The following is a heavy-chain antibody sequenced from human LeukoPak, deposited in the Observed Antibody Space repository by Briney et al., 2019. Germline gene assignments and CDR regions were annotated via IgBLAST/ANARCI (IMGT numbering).Heavy chain of an antibody. CDR1: GDSLSSSY. D-gene: IGHD4-23*01. J-gene: IGHJ6*03. CDR2: IYTSGYT. V-gene: IGHV4-4*07. CDR3: AREVADYGGYYYYHYMDV. Sequence: SETLSLTCTVSGDSLSSSYWSWVRQPAGKGLEWIGRIYTSGYTNYNPSLKGRVTMSVDTSKNQFSLKLTSVTDADAAVYYCAREVADYGGYYYYHYMDVWGKGTTVTISS.